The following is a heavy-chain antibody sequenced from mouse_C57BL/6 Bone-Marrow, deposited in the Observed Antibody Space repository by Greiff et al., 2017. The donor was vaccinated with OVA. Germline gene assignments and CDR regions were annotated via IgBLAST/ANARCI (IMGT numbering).Heavy chain of an antibody. CDR3: TRYGSSLYYYAMDY. CDR2: IDPENGDT. V-gene: IGHV14-4*01. D-gene: IGHD1-1*01. J-gene: IGHJ4*01. CDR1: GFNIKDDY. Sequence: VQLQQSGAELVRPGASVKLSCTASGFNIKDDYMHWVKQRPEQGLEWIGWIDPENGDTEYASKFQGKATITADTSSNTAYLQLSSLTSEDTAVYYCTRYGSSLYYYAMDYWGQGTSVTVSS.